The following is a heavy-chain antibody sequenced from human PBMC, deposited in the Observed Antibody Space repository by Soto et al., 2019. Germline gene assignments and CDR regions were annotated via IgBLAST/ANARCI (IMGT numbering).Heavy chain of an antibody. J-gene: IGHJ5*02. V-gene: IGHV3-23*01. Sequence: GVSLRLSCAASGFTFSSYAMSWVRQAPGKGLEWVSAISGSGGSTYYADSVKGRFTISRDNSKNTLYLQMNSLRAEDTAVYYCATNSQSNVDIVPPLGFDPRGQGTLVTVSS. CDR2: ISGSGGST. D-gene: IGHD5-12*01. CDR1: GFTFSSYA. CDR3: ATNSQSNVDIVPPLGFDP.